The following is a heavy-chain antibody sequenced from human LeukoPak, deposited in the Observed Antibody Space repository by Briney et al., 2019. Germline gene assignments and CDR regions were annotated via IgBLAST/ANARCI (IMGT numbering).Heavy chain of an antibody. D-gene: IGHD3-9*01. J-gene: IGHJ4*02. CDR2: ISYDGINT. Sequence: GGSLRLSCAASGFTFSSYTIHWVRQAPGKGLEWVAVISYDGINTYYADSVKGRFIISRDSSKNTLYLQMNSLRAEDTAVYYCARDGPYYDVLTGYPPFDYWGQGTLVTVSS. CDR3: ARDGPYYDVLTGYPPFDY. V-gene: IGHV3-30-3*01. CDR1: GFTFSSYT.